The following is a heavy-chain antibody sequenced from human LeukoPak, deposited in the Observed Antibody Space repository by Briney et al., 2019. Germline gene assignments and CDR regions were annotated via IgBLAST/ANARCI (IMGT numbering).Heavy chain of an antibody. Sequence: PGGSLRLSCAASGFTFSSYGMHWVRQAPGKGLEWVAVISYDGSNKYYADSVKGRFTISRDNSKNTLYLQMNSLRAEDTAVYYCAKPVLLGRAFDIWGQGTMVTVSS. D-gene: IGHD2/OR15-2a*01. CDR2: ISYDGSNK. V-gene: IGHV3-30*18. CDR3: AKPVLLGRAFDI. J-gene: IGHJ3*02. CDR1: GFTFSSYG.